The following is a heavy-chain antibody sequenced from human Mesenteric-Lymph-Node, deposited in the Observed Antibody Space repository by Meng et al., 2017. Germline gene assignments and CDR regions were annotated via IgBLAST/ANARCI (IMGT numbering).Heavy chain of an antibody. Sequence: QVQLQESGPGLVKPSGTLSLTCAVSGGSISSSNWWSWVRQPPGKGLEWIGEIYHSVSTHYNPSLKSQVTISINKSKNQFFLKLSSVTAADTAVYYCARAPISHLDGTLRAFDYWGQGTLVTVSS. J-gene: IGHJ4*02. CDR2: IYHSVST. CDR1: GGSISSSNW. CDR3: ARAPISHLDGTLRAFDY. V-gene: IGHV4-4*02.